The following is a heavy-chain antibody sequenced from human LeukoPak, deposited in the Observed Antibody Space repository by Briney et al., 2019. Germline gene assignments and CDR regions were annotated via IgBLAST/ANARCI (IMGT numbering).Heavy chain of an antibody. CDR1: GYTFNSYW. CDR2: IYPGDSDT. V-gene: IGHV5-51*01. Sequence: GESLKISCKGSGYTFNSYWIGWVRQTPGKGLEWMGIIYPGDSDTRYSPSFQGQVTISADKSISTAYLRWSSWKASDTAMYYGARQLQSVCSSVSCSGNWFYPWGQGTLVTVSS. J-gene: IGHJ5*02. D-gene: IGHD2-15*01. CDR3: ARQLQSVCSSVSCSGNWFYP.